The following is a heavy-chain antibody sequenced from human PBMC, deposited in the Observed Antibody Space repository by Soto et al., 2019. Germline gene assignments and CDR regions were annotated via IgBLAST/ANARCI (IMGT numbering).Heavy chain of an antibody. Sequence: QVQLVESGGDVVQPGRSLRLSCTASGSTLSTYDILWVRQAPGRGLEWVAHIVPDGSRAYYADSVKGRFTISRDNARNTVYLQLDGLRPEDTAVYHCVRGPSHGAFDIWGQGTLVTVSS. V-gene: IGHV3-30-3*01. CDR2: IVPDGSRA. CDR1: GSTLSTYD. CDR3: VRGPSHGAFDI. J-gene: IGHJ3*02.